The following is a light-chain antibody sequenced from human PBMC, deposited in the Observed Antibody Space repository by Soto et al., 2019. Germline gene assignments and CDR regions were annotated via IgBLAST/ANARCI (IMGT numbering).Light chain of an antibody. CDR3: QQDYKFPWT. J-gene: IGKJ1*01. CDR1: QSVGSY. Sequence: EIVMTQSPATLSVSPGGRATLSCRASQSVGSYLSWYQQKPGQAPRLLIYGASTRATGIPPRFSGSGSGTDFTLTISSLQPEDFAVYYCQQDYKFPWTFGQGTKVDIK. V-gene: IGKV3D-7*01. CDR2: GAS.